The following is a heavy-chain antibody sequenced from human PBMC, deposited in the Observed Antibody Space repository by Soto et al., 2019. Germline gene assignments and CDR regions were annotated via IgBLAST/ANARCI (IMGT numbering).Heavy chain of an antibody. D-gene: IGHD6-6*01. CDR3: ARVLVAARLNYYYYYGMEV. CDR2: TRNKANSYTT. J-gene: IGHJ6*04. CDR1: GFTFSDHY. Sequence: GSLRLSCAASGFTFSDHYMDWVRQAPGKGLEWVGRTRNKANSYTTEYAASVKGRFTISRDDSKNSLYLQMNRLKTEDTAVYYCARVLVAARLNYYYYYGMEVWGKGTKVTVS. V-gene: IGHV3-72*01.